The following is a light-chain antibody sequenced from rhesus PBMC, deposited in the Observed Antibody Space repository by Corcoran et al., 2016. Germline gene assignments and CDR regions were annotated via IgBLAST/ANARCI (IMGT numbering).Light chain of an antibody. V-gene: IGKV1-25*01. Sequence: DIQMTQSPSSLSASVGDTVTITCRASQDISNYLAWYPPKPGKAPELLIYKASTLQSGVPSMLSGSGSGTDFTLTISSLQPEECATYYCQQHKSYTYSFGQGTKVEIK. J-gene: IGKJ2*01. CDR2: KAS. CDR1: QDISNY. CDR3: QQHKSYTYS.